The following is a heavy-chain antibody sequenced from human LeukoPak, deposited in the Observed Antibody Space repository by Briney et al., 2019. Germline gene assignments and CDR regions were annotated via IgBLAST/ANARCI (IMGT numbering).Heavy chain of an antibody. CDR1: GFTVSNTY. D-gene: IGHD3-10*01. CDR2: IYTDGST. Sequence: GGSRRLSCAASGFTVSNTYMYWVRQTPGKGLEWVSVIYTDGSTFYADYVKGRFTISRDDSKNTLYLEMNSLRAEDTALYYCATGHYRDTPGWGQGALVTVSS. CDR3: ATGHYRDTPG. V-gene: IGHV3-66*01. J-gene: IGHJ4*02.